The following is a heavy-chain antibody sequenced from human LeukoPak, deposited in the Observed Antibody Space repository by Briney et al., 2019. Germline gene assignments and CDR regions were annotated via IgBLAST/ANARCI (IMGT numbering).Heavy chain of an antibody. J-gene: IGHJ3*02. CDR1: GFTFSSYA. D-gene: IGHD3-22*01. V-gene: IGHV3-23*01. CDR3: ARAGYYYVFDAFDI. CDR2: VSSSSGRT. Sequence: PGGSLRLSCAASGFTFSSYAMSWVRQAPGKGLEWVSTVSSSSGRTYYPDSVKGRFTLSRDNSKNTLYLQMNSLRAEDTAVYYCARAGYYYVFDAFDIWGQGTMVTVSS.